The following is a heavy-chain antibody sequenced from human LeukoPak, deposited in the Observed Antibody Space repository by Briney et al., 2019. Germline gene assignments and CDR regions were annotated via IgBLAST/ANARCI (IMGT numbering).Heavy chain of an antibody. CDR1: GGSISSSSYY. D-gene: IGHD6-19*01. CDR3: AVTEEQWLAMSGAEYFQH. J-gene: IGHJ1*01. Sequence: SETLSLTCTVSGGSISSSSYYWGWIRQPPGKGLEWIGSIYYSGSTYYNPSLKSRVTISVDTSKNQFSLKLSSVTAADTAVYYCAVTEEQWLAMSGAEYFQHWGQGTLVTVSS. V-gene: IGHV4-39*01. CDR2: IYYSGST.